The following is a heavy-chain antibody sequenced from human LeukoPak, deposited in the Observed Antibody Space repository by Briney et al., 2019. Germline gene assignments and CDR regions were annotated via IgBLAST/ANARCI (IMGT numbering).Heavy chain of an antibody. J-gene: IGHJ4*02. CDR1: GFDFSRYY. D-gene: IGHD4-23*01. Sequence: GGSVRLSCKASGFDFSRYYMSWVRQPPGKGLEWLANIKYDGTYINYKDSVKGRLTLSRDNAKNSVYLQMNSLRTETTAVYYCTRDEGATVATYRFDFWGRGTLVTVSS. V-gene: IGHV3-7*01. CDR2: IKYDGTYI. CDR3: TRDEGATVATYRFDF.